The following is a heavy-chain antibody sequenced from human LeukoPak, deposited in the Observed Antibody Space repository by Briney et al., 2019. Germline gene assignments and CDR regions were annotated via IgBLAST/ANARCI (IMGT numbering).Heavy chain of an antibody. J-gene: IGHJ4*02. CDR2: IYYSGST. CDR3: ARLPLGSGRRPFDY. CDR1: GGSISSSNYY. V-gene: IGHV4-39*01. D-gene: IGHD2-15*01. Sequence: PSETLSLTCTVSGGSISSSNYYWGWIRQPPGKGLEWIGSIYYSGSTYYNPSLKSRVTISVDTSKNQFSLKLSSVTAADTAVYYCARLPLGSGRRPFDYWGQGTLVTVSS.